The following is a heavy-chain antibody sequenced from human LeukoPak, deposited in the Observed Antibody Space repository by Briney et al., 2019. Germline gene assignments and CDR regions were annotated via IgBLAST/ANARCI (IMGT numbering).Heavy chain of an antibody. Sequence: ASVKVSCKASGYTFTSYYMHWVRQAPGQGLEWMGIINPSGGSTIYAQKFQGRVTMTEDTSTDTAYMELSSLRSEDTAVYYCATGSRSRGALPFDYWGQGTLVTVSS. CDR3: ATGSRSRGALPFDY. J-gene: IGHJ4*02. CDR1: GYTFTSYY. V-gene: IGHV1-46*01. D-gene: IGHD3-10*01. CDR2: INPSGGST.